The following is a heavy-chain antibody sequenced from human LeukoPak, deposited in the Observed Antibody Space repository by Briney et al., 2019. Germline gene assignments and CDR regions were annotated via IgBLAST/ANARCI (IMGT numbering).Heavy chain of an antibody. CDR2: IKQDGSEK. Sequence: GGSLRLSCAASGFPFSSYALTWVRQAPGKGLEWVANIKQDGSEKYYVDSVKGRFTISRDNAKNSLYLQMNSLRAEDTAVYYCAVSFDHWGQGTLVTVSS. CDR1: GFPFSSYA. V-gene: IGHV3-7*01. D-gene: IGHD5/OR15-5a*01. J-gene: IGHJ4*02. CDR3: AVSFDH.